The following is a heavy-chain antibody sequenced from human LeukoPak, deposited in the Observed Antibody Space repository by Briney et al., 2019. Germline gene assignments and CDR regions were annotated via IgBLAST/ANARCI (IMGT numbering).Heavy chain of an antibody. CDR2: IKQDGSDK. J-gene: IGHJ4*02. CDR3: ARVRQELAFDY. V-gene: IGHV3-7*04. D-gene: IGHD6-13*01. Sequence: GGSLRLPCAASEFPFSGYWMGWVRQAPGKGLEWVANIKQDGSDKYYVDSVKGRFTISRDNAKNSLYLQMNSLRAEDTAVYYCARVRQELAFDYWGQGTLVTVSS. CDR1: EFPFSGYW.